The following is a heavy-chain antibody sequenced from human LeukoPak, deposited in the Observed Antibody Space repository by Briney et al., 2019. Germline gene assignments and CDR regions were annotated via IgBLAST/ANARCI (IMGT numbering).Heavy chain of an antibody. J-gene: IGHJ4*02. D-gene: IGHD2-2*01. V-gene: IGHV3-7*01. CDR1: GFTFSNNW. Sequence: PGGSLRLSCAASGFTFSNNWMSWVRQAPGKGLEWVANINQDGGEKYYVDSVKGRFTISRDNAKNSLYLQMSSLRAEDTAVYYCATGRSCTTCYLPDYWGQGTLVTVSS. CDR3: ATGRSCTTCYLPDY. CDR2: INQDGGEK.